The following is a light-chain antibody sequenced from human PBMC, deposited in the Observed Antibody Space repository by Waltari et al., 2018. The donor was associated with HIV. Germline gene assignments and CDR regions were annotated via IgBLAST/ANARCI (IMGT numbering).Light chain of an antibody. Sequence: DIQMPQSPLFVPAPEGAGVTITCRASQGISTWLAWYQQKPGKPPRLLIHGASALEVGIPSRFSGSGSGTHFSLTISSLQPEDLATYYCQQTNVFPLTFAQGTTIEIK. CDR1: QGISTW. CDR2: GAS. CDR3: QQTNVFPLT. J-gene: IGKJ2*01. V-gene: IGKV1-12*01.